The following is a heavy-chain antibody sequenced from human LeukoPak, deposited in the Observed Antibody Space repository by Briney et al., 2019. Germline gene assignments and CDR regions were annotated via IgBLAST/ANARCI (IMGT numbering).Heavy chain of an antibody. J-gene: IGHJ3*02. Sequence: SETLSLTCTVSGGSISSSSYYWGWIRQPPGKGLEWTGSIYYSGSTYYNPSLKSRVTISVDTSKNQFSLKLSSVTAADTAVYYCASLSGDTVAQVAFDIWGQGTMVTVSS. D-gene: IGHD5-12*01. V-gene: IGHV4-39*01. CDR3: ASLSGDTVAQVAFDI. CDR1: GGSISSSSYY. CDR2: IYYSGST.